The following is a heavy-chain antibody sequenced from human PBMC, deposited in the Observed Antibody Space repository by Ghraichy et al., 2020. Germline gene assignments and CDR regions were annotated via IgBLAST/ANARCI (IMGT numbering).Heavy chain of an antibody. CDR2: ISGSGGST. J-gene: IGHJ3*02. CDR1: GFTFSSYA. D-gene: IGHD6-6*01. CDR3: ANYLPEQQLVLDGGAFDI. V-gene: IGHV3-23*01. Sequence: GGSLRLSCAASGFTFSSYAMSWVRQAPGKGLEWVSAISGSGGSTYYADSVKGRFTISRDNSKNTLYLQMNSLRAEDTAVYYCANYLPEQQLVLDGGAFDIWGQGTMVTVSS.